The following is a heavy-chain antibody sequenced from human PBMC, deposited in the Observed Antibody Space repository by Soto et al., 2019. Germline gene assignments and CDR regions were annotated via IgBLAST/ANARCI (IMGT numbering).Heavy chain of an antibody. Sequence: EVQLLESGGGLVQPGGSLRLSCAASGFTFTTRAMSWVRQAPGKGLQWVSGISASGGTTYYADSVKGRLTISRDNSKNMLYLLMNSLRDDDTAVYYCTTGTQNVDYWGRGTRVTVSS. D-gene: IGHD3-10*01. V-gene: IGHV3-23*01. CDR1: GFTFTTRA. CDR2: ISASGGTT. CDR3: TTGTQNVDY. J-gene: IGHJ4*02.